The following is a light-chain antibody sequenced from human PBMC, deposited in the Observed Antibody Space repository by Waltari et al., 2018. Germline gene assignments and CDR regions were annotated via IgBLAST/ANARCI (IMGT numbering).Light chain of an antibody. J-gene: IGKJ1*01. CDR2: VAS. CDR3: QQYYTTRT. CDR1: QSVLYSSNNKNY. Sequence: DIVMTQSPDSLAVSLGERATINCKSSQSVLYSSNNKNYLAWYQQKPGQPPKLLIYVASIRESGVPDRFSGSGSGTDFTLTISSLQAEDVAVYYCQQYYTTRTFGQGTKVEIK. V-gene: IGKV4-1*01.